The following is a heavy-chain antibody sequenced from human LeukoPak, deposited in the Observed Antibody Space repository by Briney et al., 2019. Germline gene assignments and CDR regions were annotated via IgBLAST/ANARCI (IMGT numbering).Heavy chain of an antibody. V-gene: IGHV1-2*06. CDR3: ARDPSVWYSSSWYDY. D-gene: IGHD6-13*01. J-gene: IGHJ4*02. CDR2: IKPNSGGT. Sequence: ASVKVSCKASGYTFTDYYMHWVRQAPGQGLEWMGRIKPNSGGTNYGQKFQGRVTMTRDTSISTAYMELSRLRSDDTAVYYCARDPSVWYSSSWYDYWGQGTLVTVSS. CDR1: GYTFTDYY.